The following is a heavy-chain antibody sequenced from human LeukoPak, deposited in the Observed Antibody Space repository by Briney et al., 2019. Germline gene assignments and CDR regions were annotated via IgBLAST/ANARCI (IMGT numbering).Heavy chain of an antibody. CDR3: ARAPYYDYVWGSYRYTLDY. Sequence: QPGGSLRLSCAASGFTVSSNYMSWVRQAPGKGLEWVSVIYSGGSTYYADSVKGRFTISRDNSKNTLYLQMNSLRAEDTAVYYCARAPYYDYVWGSYRYTLDYWGQGTLVTVSS. D-gene: IGHD3-16*02. CDR2: IYSGGST. V-gene: IGHV3-66*01. CDR1: GFTVSSNY. J-gene: IGHJ4*02.